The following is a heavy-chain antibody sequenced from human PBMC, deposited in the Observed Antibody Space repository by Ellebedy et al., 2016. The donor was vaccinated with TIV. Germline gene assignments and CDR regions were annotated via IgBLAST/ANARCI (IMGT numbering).Heavy chain of an antibody. CDR3: ARGYGYGDYGLDY. V-gene: IGHV4-34*01. J-gene: IGHJ4*02. CDR2: SDQSANT. Sequence: SETLSLXCAVYGGSFSGYYWSWIRQPPGEGLDWIGESDQSANTNYNPSLKSRVTISIDASKNQFSLKLSSVTAADTAVYYCARGYGYGDYGLDYWGQGALVTVSS. CDR1: GGSFSGYY. D-gene: IGHD4-17*01.